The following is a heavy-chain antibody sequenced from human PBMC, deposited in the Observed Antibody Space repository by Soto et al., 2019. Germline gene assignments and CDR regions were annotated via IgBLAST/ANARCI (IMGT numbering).Heavy chain of an antibody. V-gene: IGHV3-30*18. Sequence: GGSLRLSCVASGFSLSNTGIHWVRQAPGKGLEWLAMISNDETVKQYADPVKGRFTISRDNSENTLYLQMNSLTAEDTVVYYCAKDWGSSGWFNWFDPWGQGTLVTVSS. CDR3: AKDWGSSGWFNWFDP. D-gene: IGHD6-19*01. CDR2: ISNDETVK. CDR1: GFSLSNTG. J-gene: IGHJ5*02.